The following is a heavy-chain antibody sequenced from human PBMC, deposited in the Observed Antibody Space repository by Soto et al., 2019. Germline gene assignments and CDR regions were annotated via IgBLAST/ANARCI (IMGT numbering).Heavy chain of an antibody. CDR2: MSYDGSNK. CDR3: ARGYCSRPSCSHFDC. D-gene: IGHD2-2*01. V-gene: IGHV3-30-3*01. Sequence: GGSLRLSCAASGFTFSSYAVHWVRQAPGKGLEWVAVMSYDGSNKYYADSVKGRFTISSDNSKNTLYLQMNSLGTEDTAVYYCARGYCSRPSCSHFDCWGQGTLVTFSS. J-gene: IGHJ4*02. CDR1: GFTFSSYA.